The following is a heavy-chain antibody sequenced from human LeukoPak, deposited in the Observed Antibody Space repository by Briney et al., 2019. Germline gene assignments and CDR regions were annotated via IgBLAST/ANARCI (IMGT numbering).Heavy chain of an antibody. CDR1: GFTIRNYA. Sequence: GGSLRLSCAASGFTIRNYAIHWVRQAPGKGLEWVGFIRHNGEEFHAESVKGRFTISSDNSKSTLYLQMNNLRDDDTAVYFCVQDTLGFGGDDFLYWGQGTLVTVSS. CDR3: VQDTLGFGGDDFLY. CDR2: IRHNGEE. J-gene: IGHJ4*02. D-gene: IGHD2-21*02. V-gene: IGHV3-30*02.